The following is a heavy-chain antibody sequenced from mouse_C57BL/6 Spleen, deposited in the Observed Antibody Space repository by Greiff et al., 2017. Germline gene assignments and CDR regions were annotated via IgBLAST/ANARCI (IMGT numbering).Heavy chain of an antibody. CDR2: IYPGDGDT. J-gene: IGHJ4*01. CDR1: GYAFSSSW. Sequence: QVQLKESGPELVKPGASVKISCKASGYAFSSSWMNWVKQRPGKGLEWIGRIYPGDGDTNYNGKFKGKATLTADKSSSTAYMHLSSLTSEDSAVXFCSRSPREAMDYWGQGTSVTVSS. V-gene: IGHV1-82*01. CDR3: SRSPREAMDY.